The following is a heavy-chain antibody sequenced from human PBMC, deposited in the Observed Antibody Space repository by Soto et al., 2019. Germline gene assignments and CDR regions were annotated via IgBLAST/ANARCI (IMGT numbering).Heavy chain of an antibody. CDR1: GGSLSGYY. CDR3: ARGRGCSGGSFYGHGDHS. CDR2: IKHSGST. J-gene: IGHJ4*02. Sequence: QVQLQQWGAGLLKPSETLSLTCAVNGGSLSGYYWSWIRQPPGKGLEWIGEIKHSGSTSYTPSLKSRVTISVDTSKNQFSLKLSSVTAADTGVYYCARGRGCSGGSFYGHGDHSWGQGTLVTVSS. D-gene: IGHD2-15*01. V-gene: IGHV4-34*02.